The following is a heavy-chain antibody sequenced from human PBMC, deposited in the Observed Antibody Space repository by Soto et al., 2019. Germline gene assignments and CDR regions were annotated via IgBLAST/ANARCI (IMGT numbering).Heavy chain of an antibody. CDR2: ISSSSSYI. CDR3: ARDVRYSYGLNGMDV. J-gene: IGHJ6*02. CDR1: GFTFSSYS. V-gene: IGHV3-21*01. D-gene: IGHD5-18*01. Sequence: PGGSLRLSCAASGFTFSSYSMNWVRQAPGKGLEWVSSISSSSSYIYYADSVKGRFTISRDNAKNSLYLQMNSLRAEDTAVYYCARDVRYSYGLNGMDVWGQGTTVTVSS.